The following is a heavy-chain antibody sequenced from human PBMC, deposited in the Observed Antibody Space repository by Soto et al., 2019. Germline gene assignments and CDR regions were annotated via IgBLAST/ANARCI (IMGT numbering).Heavy chain of an antibody. CDR2: IVPIYRTA. V-gene: IGHV1-69*13. Sequence: SVKVSCKASGGTFSSYRINWVRQAPGQGLEWMGGIVPIYRTADSAQEFQGRVTITADESARTAYMELRSLKSRDTAVYYCVRDSGARLSSSWGQGTLVTVSS. D-gene: IGHD6-13*01. CDR3: VRDSGARLSSS. J-gene: IGHJ4*02. CDR1: GGTFSSYR.